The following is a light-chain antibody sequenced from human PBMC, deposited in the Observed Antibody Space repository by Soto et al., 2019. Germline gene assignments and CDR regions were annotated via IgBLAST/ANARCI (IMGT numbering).Light chain of an antibody. V-gene: IGLV2-14*01. CDR2: EIS. J-gene: IGLJ2*01. CDR3: ASYTSSSTSVI. CDR1: SSDVGGYKY. Sequence: QSVLTQPASVSGSPGQSITISCTGTSSDVGGYKYVSWYQQHPDKAPQLIIFEISNRPSGISSRFSGSKSRNTGSLTISGLPAEDVPDYYCASYTSSSTSVIFGRGTKLTVL.